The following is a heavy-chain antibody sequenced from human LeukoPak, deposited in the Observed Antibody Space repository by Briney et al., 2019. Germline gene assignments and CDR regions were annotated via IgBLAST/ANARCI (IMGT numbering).Heavy chain of an antibody. CDR3: ARYDSSGYQGPLDAFDI. V-gene: IGHV4-39*07. CDR1: GGSISSSSYY. J-gene: IGHJ3*02. D-gene: IGHD3-22*01. Sequence: SETLSLTCTVSGGSISSSSYYWGWIRQPPGKGLEWIGSIYYSGSTYYNPSLKSRVTISVDTSKNQFSLKLSSVTAADTAVYYCARYDSSGYQGPLDAFDIWGQGTMVTVSS. CDR2: IYYSGST.